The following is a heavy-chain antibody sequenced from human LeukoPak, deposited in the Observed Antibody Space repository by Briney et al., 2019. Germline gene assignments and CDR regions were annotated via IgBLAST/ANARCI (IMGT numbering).Heavy chain of an antibody. D-gene: IGHD4-17*01. CDR3: ARHRRTVTTPYYMDV. J-gene: IGHJ6*03. Sequence: PETLSLTCTVSGGSISSYYWSWIRQPPGKGLEWIGYIYYSGSTNYNPSLKSRVTISVDTSKNQFSLKLSSVTAADTAVYYCARHRRTVTTPYYMDVWGKGTTVTVSS. V-gene: IGHV4-59*08. CDR2: IYYSGST. CDR1: GGSISSYY.